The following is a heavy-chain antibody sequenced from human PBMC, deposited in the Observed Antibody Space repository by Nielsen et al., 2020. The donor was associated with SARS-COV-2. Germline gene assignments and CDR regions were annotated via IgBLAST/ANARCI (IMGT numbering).Heavy chain of an antibody. J-gene: IGHJ4*02. CDR1: GASISSGGYY. V-gene: IGHV4-39*07. Sequence: SETLSLTCTVSGASISSGGYYWGWIRQPPGKGLEWIGSIYYSGSTYYNPSLKSRVTISVDTSKNQFSLKLSSVTAADTAVYYCAREIIAARQSASDYWGQGTLVTVSS. CDR3: AREIIAARQSASDY. CDR2: IYYSGST. D-gene: IGHD6-6*01.